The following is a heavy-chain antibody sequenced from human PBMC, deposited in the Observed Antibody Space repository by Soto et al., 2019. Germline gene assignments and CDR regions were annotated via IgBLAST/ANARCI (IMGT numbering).Heavy chain of an antibody. J-gene: IGHJ4*02. Sequence: GGSLRLSCVASGFTFSSYAMHWVRQAPGKGLEYVSAISSNGGSTYYANSVKGRFTISRDNSKNTLYLQMGSLRAEDMAVYYCARDASLYYYGSGSYYDYWGQGTLVTVSS. V-gene: IGHV3-64*01. D-gene: IGHD3-10*01. CDR2: ISSNGGST. CDR1: GFTFSSYA. CDR3: ARDASLYYYGSGSYYDY.